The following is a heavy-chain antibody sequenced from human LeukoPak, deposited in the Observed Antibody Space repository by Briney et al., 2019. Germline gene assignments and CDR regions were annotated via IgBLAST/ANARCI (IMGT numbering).Heavy chain of an antibody. D-gene: IGHD5-12*01. CDR3: ARDRGMATIRPSLGY. CDR2: INPSGGST. J-gene: IGHJ4*02. CDR1: GYTFTSYY. Sequence: ASVKVSCKASGYTFTSYYMHWVRQAPGQGLEWMGIINPSGGSTSYAQKFQGRVTMTRDTSTSTVYMELSSLRSEDTAVYYCARDRGMATIRPSLGYWGQGTLVTVSS. V-gene: IGHV1-46*01.